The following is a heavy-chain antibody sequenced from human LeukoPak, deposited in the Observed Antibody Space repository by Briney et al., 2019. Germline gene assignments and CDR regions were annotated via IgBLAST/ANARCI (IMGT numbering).Heavy chain of an antibody. CDR2: INPSGGST. D-gene: IGHD3-10*01. Sequence: GASVKVSCKASGYTFTSYYMHWVRQAPGQGLEWMGIINPSGGSTSYAQKFQGRVTMTRDMSTSTVYMELSSLRSDDTAVYYCARSLFTMVRGVIIAVDYWGQGTLVTVSS. V-gene: IGHV1-46*01. CDR3: ARSLFTMVRGVIIAVDY. CDR1: GYTFTSYY. J-gene: IGHJ4*02.